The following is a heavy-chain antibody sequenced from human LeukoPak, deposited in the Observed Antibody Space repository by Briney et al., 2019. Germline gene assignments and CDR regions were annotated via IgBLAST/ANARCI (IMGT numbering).Heavy chain of an antibody. D-gene: IGHD2-2*01. Sequence: SQTLSLTCAVSGGSISSGGYSWSWIRQPPGKGLEWIGYFYHSGSTYYNPSLKSRVITSVDRSKNQFSLKLSSVAAADTAVYYCARSIVLLPAAIGWFDPWGQGTLVTVSS. V-gene: IGHV4-30-2*01. J-gene: IGHJ5*02. CDR1: GGSISSGGYS. CDR2: FYHSGST. CDR3: ARSIVLLPAAIGWFDP.